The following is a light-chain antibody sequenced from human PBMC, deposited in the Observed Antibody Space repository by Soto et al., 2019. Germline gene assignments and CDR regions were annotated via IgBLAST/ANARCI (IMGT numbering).Light chain of an antibody. J-gene: IGKJ5*01. CDR3: QQSYSTPAT. CDR1: QSISSY. CDR2: AAS. Sequence: DIQMTQSPSSLSASVGDRVTITCRASQSISSYLNGYQQKPGKAPKLLIYAASSLQSGVPSRFSGSGSGTDFTLTISSLQPEDVATYYCQQSYSTPATFGQGTRLEIK. V-gene: IGKV1-39*01.